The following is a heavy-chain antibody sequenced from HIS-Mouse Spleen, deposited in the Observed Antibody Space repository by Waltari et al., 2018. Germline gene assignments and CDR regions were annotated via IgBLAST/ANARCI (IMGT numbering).Heavy chain of an antibody. CDR2: TKQDGSEK. J-gene: IGHJ4*02. Sequence: EVQLVESGGGVVQPGGSVRLSCASSGYTFSSYWISWVRQAQGKGLDWVANTKQDGSEKYYVDSVKGRFTISRDNAKNSLYLQMNSLRAEDTAVYYCARPRCPGPRGCYFDYWGQGTLVTVSS. V-gene: IGHV3-7*01. D-gene: IGHD2-8*01. CDR1: GYTFSSYW. CDR3: ARPRCPGPRGCYFDY.